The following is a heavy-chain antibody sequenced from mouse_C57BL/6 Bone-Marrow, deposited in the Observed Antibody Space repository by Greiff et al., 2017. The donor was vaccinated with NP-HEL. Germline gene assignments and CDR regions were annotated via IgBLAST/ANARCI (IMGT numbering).Heavy chain of an antibody. J-gene: IGHJ1*03. V-gene: IGHV1-81*01. Sequence: QVQLQQSGAELARPWASVKLSCKASGYTFTSYGISWVKQRTGQGLEWIGEIYPRSGNTYYNEKFKGKATLTADKSSSTAYMELRSLTSEDSAVYFCARRGDYDEGYFDVWGTGTTVTVSS. CDR1: GYTFTSYG. CDR2: IYPRSGNT. D-gene: IGHD2-4*01. CDR3: ARRGDYDEGYFDV.